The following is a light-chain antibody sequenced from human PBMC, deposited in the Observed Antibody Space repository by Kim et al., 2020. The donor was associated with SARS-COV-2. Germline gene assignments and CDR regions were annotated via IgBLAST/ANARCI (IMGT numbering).Light chain of an antibody. CDR2: QDS. CDR3: QAWDSSTGGV. V-gene: IGLV3-1*01. J-gene: IGLJ1*01. CDR1: KVGDKY. Sequence: SPGQTASITCSGEKVGDKYACWYQQKPGQSPVLVIYQDSKRPSGIPERFSGSNSGNTATLTISGTQAMDEADYYCQAWDSSTGGVFGTGTKVTVL.